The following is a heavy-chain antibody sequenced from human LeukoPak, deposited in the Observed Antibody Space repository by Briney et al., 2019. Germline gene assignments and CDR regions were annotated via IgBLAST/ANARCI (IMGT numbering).Heavy chain of an antibody. CDR3: ARDPSNSVGSRIYFDY. V-gene: IGHV1-46*01. Sequence: GASVKVSCKASGYTFTSYYMHWVRQAPGQGLEWMGIINPSGGSTSNAQKFQGRVTMTRDTSTSTVYMELRSLRSDDTAVYFCARDPSNSVGSRIYFDYWGQGTLITVSS. D-gene: IGHD2-15*01. CDR1: GYTFTSYY. J-gene: IGHJ4*02. CDR2: INPSGGST.